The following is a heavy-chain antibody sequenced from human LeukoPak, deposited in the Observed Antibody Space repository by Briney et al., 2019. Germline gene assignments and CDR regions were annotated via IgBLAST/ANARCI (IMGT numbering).Heavy chain of an antibody. V-gene: IGHV4-59*01. CDR1: GGSISSYC. CDR2: IYYSGST. D-gene: IGHD1-7*01. Sequence: SETLSLTCTVSGGSISSYCWSWIRQPPGKGLEWIGYIYYSGSTNYNPSLKSRVTISVDTSKNQFSLKLSSVTAADTAVYYCARGDWNYAVDVWGQGTTVTVSS. J-gene: IGHJ6*02. CDR3: ARGDWNYAVDV.